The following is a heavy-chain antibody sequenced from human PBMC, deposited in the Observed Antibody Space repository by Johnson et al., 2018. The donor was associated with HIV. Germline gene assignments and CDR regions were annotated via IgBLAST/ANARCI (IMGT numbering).Heavy chain of an antibody. D-gene: IGHD4-23*01. V-gene: IGHV3-30*14. Sequence: QVQLVESGGGVVQPERSLRLSCSASAFTFSRHAMHWVRQAPGKGPEWVACISYDGSNKYYADSVKGRFTISRDNSKNTLYLQMNSLRAEDTAVYYCATSVEGDAFDIWGQGTMVTVSS. CDR3: ATSVEGDAFDI. CDR2: ISYDGSNK. J-gene: IGHJ3*02. CDR1: AFTFSRHA.